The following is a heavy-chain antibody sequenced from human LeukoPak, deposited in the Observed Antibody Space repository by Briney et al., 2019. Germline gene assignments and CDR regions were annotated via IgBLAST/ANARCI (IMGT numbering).Heavy chain of an antibody. J-gene: IGHJ3*02. CDR1: GGSISNYY. CDR3: ARGPVGGAFDI. CDR2: IYYSGST. Sequence: SETLSLTCTVSGGSISNYYWSWLRQPPGKGLEWIGYIYYSGSTNYNPSLKSRVTISVNTSKNQFSLKLSSVTAADTAVFYCARGPVGGAFDIWGQGAMVTVSS. V-gene: IGHV4-59*01. D-gene: IGHD3-16*01.